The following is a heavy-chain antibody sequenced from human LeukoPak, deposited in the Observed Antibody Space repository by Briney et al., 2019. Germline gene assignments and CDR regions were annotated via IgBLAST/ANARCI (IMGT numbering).Heavy chain of an antibody. J-gene: IGHJ4*02. CDR3: ARAPGGSGSYYRN. Sequence: SETLSLTCDVYGGSFSGYYWSWIRQPPGKGLEWIGEINHSGSTNYNPSLKSRVTISVDTSKNQFSLKLSSVTAADTAVYYCARAPGGSGSYYRNWGQGTLVTVSS. V-gene: IGHV4-34*01. CDR2: INHSGST. D-gene: IGHD3-10*01. CDR1: GGSFSGYY.